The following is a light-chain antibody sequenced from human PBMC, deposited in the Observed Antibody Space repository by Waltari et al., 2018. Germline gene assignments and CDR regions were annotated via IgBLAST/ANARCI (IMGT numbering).Light chain of an antibody. CDR1: QSVLYSPNKRNF. V-gene: IGKV4-1*01. CDR3: QQYLSTPLT. Sequence: DIVMTQSPDSLAVSLGERATINCKSSQSVLYSPNKRNFLAWFQQKPGQPPKALIYWASTRGSGVPDRFSASGSGTDFTLTISSLQAEDAAVYYCQQYLSTPLTFGGGTRVEIK. J-gene: IGKJ4*01. CDR2: WAS.